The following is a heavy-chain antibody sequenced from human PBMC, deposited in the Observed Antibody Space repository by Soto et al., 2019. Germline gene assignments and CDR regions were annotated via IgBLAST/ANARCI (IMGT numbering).Heavy chain of an antibody. J-gene: IGHJ4*02. V-gene: IGHV1-69*01. CDR2: VIPILGTA. CDR3: ARLGHPGH. CDR1: GGSLRNSV. Sequence: QVQLVQSGAEVKKPGSSVKVSCTASGGSLRNSVISWVRQAPAQRLEWMWGVIPILGTANYAQKFQGRVTMTADEATSTAYMDLSSLSPDATAVYYCARLGHPGHWGPGTLVIVSS.